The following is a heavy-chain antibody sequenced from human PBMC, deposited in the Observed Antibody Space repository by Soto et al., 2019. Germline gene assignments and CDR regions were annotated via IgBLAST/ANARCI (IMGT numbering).Heavy chain of an antibody. D-gene: IGHD6-19*01. CDR2: ISAYNGNT. CDR3: ARDPRIAVAGTNYYYGMDV. Sequence: QVQLVQSGAEVKKPGASVKVSCKASGYTFTSYGISWVRQAPGQGLEWMGWISAYNGNTNYAQKLQGRVTMTTDTSTSKAYMELRSLRSDDTAVYYCARDPRIAVAGTNYYYGMDVWGQGTTVTVSS. J-gene: IGHJ6*02. CDR1: GYTFTSYG. V-gene: IGHV1-18*01.